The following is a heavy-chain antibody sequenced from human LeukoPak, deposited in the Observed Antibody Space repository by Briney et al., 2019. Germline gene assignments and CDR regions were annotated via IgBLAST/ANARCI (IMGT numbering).Heavy chain of an antibody. CDR1: GFTFSSYW. CDR2: INTDGSST. CDR3: ARVYGIVGARNERYFDY. J-gene: IGHJ4*02. Sequence: GGSLRLSCAASGFTFSSYWMHWVRQAPGKGLVWVSRINTDGSSTSYADSVKGRFTISRDNAKNTLYLQMNSLRAEDTAVYYCARVYGIVGARNERYFDYWGQETLVTVSS. D-gene: IGHD1-26*01. V-gene: IGHV3-74*01.